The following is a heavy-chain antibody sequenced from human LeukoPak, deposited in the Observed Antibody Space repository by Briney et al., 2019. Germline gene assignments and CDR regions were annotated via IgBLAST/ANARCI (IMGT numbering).Heavy chain of an antibody. CDR3: ARVPADNWFDP. CDR2: IYHSGST. V-gene: IGHV4-30-2*01. J-gene: IGHJ5*02. CDR1: GGSISSGGYS. D-gene: IGHD2-2*01. Sequence: SQTLSLTCAVSGGSISSGGYSWSCIRQPPGKGLEWIGYIYHSGSTNYNPSLKSRVTISVDTSKNQFSLKLSSVTAADTAVYYCARVPADNWFDPWGQGTLVTVSS.